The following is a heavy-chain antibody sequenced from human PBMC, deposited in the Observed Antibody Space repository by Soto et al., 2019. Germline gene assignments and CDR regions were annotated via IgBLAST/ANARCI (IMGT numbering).Heavy chain of an antibody. CDR3: ASGWETDY. D-gene: IGHD1-26*01. J-gene: IGHJ4*02. Sequence: ETLSLTCTVSGGSISSSSYYWGWIRQPPGKGLEWIGSIYYSGSTYYNPSLKSRVTISVDTSKNQFSLKLSSVTAADTAVYYCASGWETDYWGQGTLVTVSS. V-gene: IGHV4-39*01. CDR1: GGSISSSSYY. CDR2: IYYSGST.